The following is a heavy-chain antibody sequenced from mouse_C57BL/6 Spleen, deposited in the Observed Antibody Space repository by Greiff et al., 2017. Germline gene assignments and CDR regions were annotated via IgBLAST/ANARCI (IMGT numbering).Heavy chain of an antibody. J-gene: IGHJ2*01. D-gene: IGHD1-1*01. V-gene: IGHV5-6*01. Sequence: EVKLVESGGDLVMPGGSLKLSCAASGFTFSSYGMSWVRQTPGKRLEWVANISSGGSYTYYPHSVKGRFTISRDNAKNTLYLQLSSLKSEDTAVDYCARKRDYDSSYLDYWGQGTTLTVSS. CDR1: GFTFSSYG. CDR2: ISSGGSYT. CDR3: ARKRDYDSSYLDY.